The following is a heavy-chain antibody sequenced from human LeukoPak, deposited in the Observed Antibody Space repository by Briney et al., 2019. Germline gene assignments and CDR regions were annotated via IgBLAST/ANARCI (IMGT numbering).Heavy chain of an antibody. V-gene: IGHV1-69*05. Sequence: SVKVSCKASGGTFSSYAISWVRQAPGQGLEWMGGIIPIFGTANCAQKFQGRVTITTDESTSTAYMELSSLRSEDTAVYYCARGVAAAGNYYYYYMDVWGKGTTVTVSS. J-gene: IGHJ6*03. CDR3: ARGVAAAGNYYYYYMDV. D-gene: IGHD6-13*01. CDR1: GGTFSSYA. CDR2: IIPIFGTA.